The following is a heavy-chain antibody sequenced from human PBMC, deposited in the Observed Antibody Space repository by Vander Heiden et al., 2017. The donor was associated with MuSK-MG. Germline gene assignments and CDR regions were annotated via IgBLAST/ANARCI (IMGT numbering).Heavy chain of an antibody. CDR2: MNSDGSTT. CDR3: ARAVGGDGDY. CDR1: GFTFSSYW. V-gene: IGHV3-74*01. Sequence: EVQLVESGGGLVQPGGSLRLSCAASGFTFSSYWMHWVRQAPGKGLVGVSRMNSDGSTTTYADSVKGRFTISRDNAKNTLYLQMNSLRAEDTAVYYCARAVGGDGDYWGQGTLVTVSS. J-gene: IGHJ4*02. D-gene: IGHD2-21*01.